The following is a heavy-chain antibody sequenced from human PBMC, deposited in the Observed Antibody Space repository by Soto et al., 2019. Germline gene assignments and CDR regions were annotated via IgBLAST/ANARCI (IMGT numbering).Heavy chain of an antibody. Sequence: QVQLVQSGAEVKKPGSSVKVSCKASGGTFSSYAISWVRQAPGQGLEWMGGIIPIFGTANYAQKFQGRVTITADESMSTAYMELSSLRSEDTAVYYCARDGYTSAQNWFDPWGQGTLVTVSS. J-gene: IGHJ5*02. CDR1: GGTFSSYA. CDR3: ARDGYTSAQNWFDP. CDR2: IIPIFGTA. D-gene: IGHD3-16*02. V-gene: IGHV1-69*12.